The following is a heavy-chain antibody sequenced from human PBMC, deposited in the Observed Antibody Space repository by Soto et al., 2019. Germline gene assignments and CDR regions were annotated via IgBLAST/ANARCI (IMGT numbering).Heavy chain of an antibody. V-gene: IGHV4-4*02. CDR3: ARLTNWSNFDP. D-gene: IGHD1-1*01. J-gene: IGHJ5*02. CDR2: IYHSGST. Sequence: QVQLQESGPGLVKPSGTLSLTCTVSGDSISSGDWWSWVRQPPGKGLEWIGEIYHSGSTNYNPSLRSRVTLSIDESKKQFSLRLTSMTAADTAIYYCARLTNWSNFDPWGQGTLVTVSS. CDR1: GDSISSGDW.